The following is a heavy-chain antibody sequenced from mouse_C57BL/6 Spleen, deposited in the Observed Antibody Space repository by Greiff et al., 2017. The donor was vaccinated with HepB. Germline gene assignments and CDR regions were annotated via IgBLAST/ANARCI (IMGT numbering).Heavy chain of an antibody. V-gene: IGHV1-15*01. Sequence: VKLQESGAELVRPGASVTLSCKASGYTFTDYEMHWVKQTPVHGLEWIGAIDPETGGTAYNQKFKGKAILTADKSSSTAYMELRSLTSEDSAVYYCTRGYDGAWFAYWGQGTLVTVSA. CDR1: GYTFTDYE. J-gene: IGHJ3*01. CDR2: IDPETGGT. CDR3: TRGYDGAWFAY. D-gene: IGHD2-12*01.